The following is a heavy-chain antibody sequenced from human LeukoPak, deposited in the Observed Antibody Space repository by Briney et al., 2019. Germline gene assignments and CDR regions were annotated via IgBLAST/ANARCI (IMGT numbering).Heavy chain of an antibody. D-gene: IGHD2-8*01. CDR1: GFTFSSYE. CDR2: ISYDGSNK. CDR3: AKGGELMVYAITFDY. J-gene: IGHJ4*02. V-gene: IGHV3-30*18. Sequence: GGSLRLSCAASGFTFSSYEMNWVRQAPGKGLEWVAVISYDGSNKYYADSVKGRFTISRDNSKNTLYLQMNSLRAEDTAVYYCAKGGELMVYAITFDYWGQGTLVTVSS.